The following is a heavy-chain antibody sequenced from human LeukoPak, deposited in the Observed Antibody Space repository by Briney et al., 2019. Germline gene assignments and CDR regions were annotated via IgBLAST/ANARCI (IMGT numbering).Heavy chain of an antibody. CDR3: ARQYCSSTSCNGAFDI. J-gene: IGHJ3*02. V-gene: IGHV3-53*01. CDR1: GFTFTNYA. D-gene: IGHD2-2*01. Sequence: GGSLRLSCAASGFTFTNYAMSWVRQAPGKGLEWVSIIYRGGNTYYSDSVKGRFTISRDNSKDTLYFQMNSLRAEDTAVYYCARQYCSSTSCNGAFDIWGQGTMVTVSS. CDR2: IYRGGNT.